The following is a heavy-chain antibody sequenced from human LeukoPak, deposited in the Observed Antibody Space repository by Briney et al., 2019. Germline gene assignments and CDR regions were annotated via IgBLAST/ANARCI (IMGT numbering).Heavy chain of an antibody. CDR2: IYYSGST. Sequence: SETLSLTCTVSGGSISSSSYYWGWIRQPPGKGLEWIGSIYYSGSTYYNPSLKSRVTISVDTFKNQFSLKLSSVTAADTAVYYCARETTGIDYWGQGTLVTVSS. CDR3: ARETTGIDY. J-gene: IGHJ4*02. CDR1: GGSISSSSYY. V-gene: IGHV4-39*07. D-gene: IGHD4-17*01.